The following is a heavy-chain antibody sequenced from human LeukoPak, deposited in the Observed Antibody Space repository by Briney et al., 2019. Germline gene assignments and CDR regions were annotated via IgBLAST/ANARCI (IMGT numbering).Heavy chain of an antibody. CDR1: GGSISSSSYY. J-gene: IGHJ4*02. CDR3: ARGRGRRSSASYVWGSYRYSWGLGLDY. CDR2: IYYSGST. V-gene: IGHV4-39*07. Sequence: SETLSLTCTVSGGSISSSSYYWGWIRQPPGKGLEWIGSIYYSGSTYYNPSLKSRVTISVDTSKNQFSLKLSSVTAADTAVYYCARGRGRRSSASYVWGSYRYSWGLGLDYWGQGTLVTVSS. D-gene: IGHD3-16*02.